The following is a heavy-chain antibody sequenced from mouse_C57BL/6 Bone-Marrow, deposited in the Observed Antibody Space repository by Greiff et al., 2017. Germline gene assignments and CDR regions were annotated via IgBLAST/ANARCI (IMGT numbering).Heavy chain of an antibody. J-gene: IGHJ4*01. D-gene: IGHD1-1*01. Sequence: VQLQQPGAELVKPGASVKLSCKASGYTFTSYWMHWVKQRPGQGLEWIGMIHPNSGSTNYNEKFKSKATLTVDKSSSTAYMQLSSLTSEDSAVYYCARGTVVARYAMDYWGQGTSVTVSS. CDR3: ARGTVVARYAMDY. CDR2: IHPNSGST. V-gene: IGHV1-64*01. CDR1: GYTFTSYW.